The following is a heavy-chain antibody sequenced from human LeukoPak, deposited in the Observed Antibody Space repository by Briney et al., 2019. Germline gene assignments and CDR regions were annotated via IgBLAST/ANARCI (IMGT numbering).Heavy chain of an antibody. D-gene: IGHD3-10*01. Sequence: ASVKVSCKASGYTFTSYDINWVRQATGQGLEWMGWMNPNSGNTGYAQKFQGRVTITRNTSISTAYMELSSLRSEDTAVYYCVFWFGELSHFDYWGQGTLVTVSS. J-gene: IGHJ4*02. CDR1: GYTFTSYD. CDR3: VFWFGELSHFDY. CDR2: MNPNSGNT. V-gene: IGHV1-8*03.